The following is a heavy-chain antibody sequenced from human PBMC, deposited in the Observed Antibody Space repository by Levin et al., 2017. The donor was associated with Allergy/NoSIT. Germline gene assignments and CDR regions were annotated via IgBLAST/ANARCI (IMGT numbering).Heavy chain of an antibody. V-gene: IGHV3-30-3*01. Sequence: PGGSLRLSCAASGFTFSSYAMHWVRQAPGKGLEWMALISYDGSNKHYADSVKGRFTISRDNSKNTLYLQMNSLRAEDTAVYYCARDNFYCGGDCYLSGAFDIWGQGTMVTVSS. CDR1: GFTFSSYA. J-gene: IGHJ3*02. D-gene: IGHD2-21*01. CDR2: ISYDGSNK. CDR3: ARDNFYCGGDCYLSGAFDI.